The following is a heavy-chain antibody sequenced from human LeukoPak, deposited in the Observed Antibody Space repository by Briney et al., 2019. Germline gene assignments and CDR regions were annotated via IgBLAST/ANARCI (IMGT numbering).Heavy chain of an antibody. CDR1: GFTVSSNY. CDR3: AREPIVGATIGYYYGMDV. V-gene: IGHV3-66*01. CDR2: IYSGGST. J-gene: IGHJ6*02. Sequence: GGSLRLSCAASGFTVSSNYMSWVRQAPGEGLEWVSVIYSGGSTYYADSVKGRFTISRDNSKNTLYLQMSSLRAEDTAVYYCAREPIVGATIGYYYGMDVWGQGTTVTVSS. D-gene: IGHD1-26*01.